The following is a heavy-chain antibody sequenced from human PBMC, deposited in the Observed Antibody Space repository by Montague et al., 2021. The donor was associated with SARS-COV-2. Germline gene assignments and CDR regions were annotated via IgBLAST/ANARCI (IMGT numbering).Heavy chain of an antibody. D-gene: IGHD4-23*01. CDR2: ISSRGSAV. CDR1: GFTFSSYE. V-gene: IGHV3-48*03. J-gene: IGHJ4*02. CDR3: ARELDYGGNSLFDY. Sequence: SLRLSCAAYGFTFSSYEMSWIRQAPGKGLEWVSYISSRGSAVFYYAESVKGRFTISRDNARNSLFLQMNSLTVDDTGVYYCARELDYGGNSLFDYWGQGTLVTVSS.